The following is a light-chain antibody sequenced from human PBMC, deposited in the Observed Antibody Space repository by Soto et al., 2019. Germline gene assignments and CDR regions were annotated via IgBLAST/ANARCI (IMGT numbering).Light chain of an antibody. J-gene: IGKJ4*01. CDR1: HSISTS. V-gene: IGKV1-39*01. Sequence: DFQMTQSPSSLSASVGDRVTMSCRSSHSISTSLTWYQQKPGKAPNLLIYDADTLHRGVPARFSGSGSGTEFTLTISGLQPEDFAPYFCQQSFATPRPFGAGTKVEIK. CDR2: DAD. CDR3: QQSFATPRP.